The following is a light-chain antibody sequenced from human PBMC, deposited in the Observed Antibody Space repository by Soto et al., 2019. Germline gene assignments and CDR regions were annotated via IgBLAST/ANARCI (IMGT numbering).Light chain of an antibody. V-gene: IGKV3-20*01. CDR3: QQYGSSRT. Sequence: ELVLTQSPGTLSLSPGERATLSCRASQSVSSNYLAWYQQKPGQAPRLLIYAASSRATGIPARFSGSGSGTDFTLTIDRLEPEDFAVYYCQQYGSSRTFGQGTKVEIK. J-gene: IGKJ1*01. CDR2: AAS. CDR1: QSVSSNY.